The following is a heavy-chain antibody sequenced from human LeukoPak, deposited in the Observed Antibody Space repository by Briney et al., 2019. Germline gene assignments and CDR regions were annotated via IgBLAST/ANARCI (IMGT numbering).Heavy chain of an antibody. CDR2: INAGNGNT. Sequence: ASVKVSCKASGYTFTSYAMHWVRQAPGQRLEWMGWINAGNGNTKYSQKFQGRVTITRDTSASTAYMELSSLRSEDTAVCYCARQYCSGGSCRSYYFDYWGQGTLVTVSS. J-gene: IGHJ4*02. CDR3: ARQYCSGGSCRSYYFDY. V-gene: IGHV1-3*01. D-gene: IGHD2-15*01. CDR1: GYTFTSYA.